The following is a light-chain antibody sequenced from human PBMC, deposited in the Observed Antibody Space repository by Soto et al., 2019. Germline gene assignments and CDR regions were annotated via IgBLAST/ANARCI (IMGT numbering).Light chain of an antibody. CDR3: NSYAGSNNV. V-gene: IGLV2-8*01. CDR1: SSDVGGYNY. Sequence: QSVLTQPPSVSGSPGQSVTISCTGTSSDVGGYNYVSWYQQHPGKAPKLMIYEVSQRPSGVPDRFSGSKSGNTASLTVSGLQAEDEADYYCNSYAGSNNVFGTGTKVTVL. J-gene: IGLJ1*01. CDR2: EVS.